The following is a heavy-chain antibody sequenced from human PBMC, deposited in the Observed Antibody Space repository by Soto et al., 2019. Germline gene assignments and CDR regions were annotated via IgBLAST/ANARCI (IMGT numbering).Heavy chain of an antibody. V-gene: IGHV3-53*05. CDR1: GFSVTSNY. CDR2: MYSNGHT. Sequence: EVPLVETGGGLIQPGGSLRLSCVASGFSVTSNYMTWVRQAPGKGPEWVSVMYSNGHTYYADSVEGRFTIARDRSSNTLYLKMTSLRSEDTAVYYCARESGSTVTYHYSYGMDVWGQGTTVTVSS. J-gene: IGHJ6*02. CDR3: ARESGSTVTYHYSYGMDV. D-gene: IGHD4-17*01.